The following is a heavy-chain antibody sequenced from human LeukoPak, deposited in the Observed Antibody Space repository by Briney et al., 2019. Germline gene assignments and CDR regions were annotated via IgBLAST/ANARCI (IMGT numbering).Heavy chain of an antibody. CDR2: ISGSGGST. CDR1: GFTFSSYA. D-gene: IGHD6-13*01. Sequence: PGGSLRLSCAASGFTFSSYAMSWVRQAPGKRPEWVSAISGSGGSTYYADSVKGRFTISRDNSKNTLYLQMNSLRAEDTAVYYCAKDEHRSRWYPFDYWAQGTLVTVSS. CDR3: AKDEHRSRWYPFDY. J-gene: IGHJ4*02. V-gene: IGHV3-23*01.